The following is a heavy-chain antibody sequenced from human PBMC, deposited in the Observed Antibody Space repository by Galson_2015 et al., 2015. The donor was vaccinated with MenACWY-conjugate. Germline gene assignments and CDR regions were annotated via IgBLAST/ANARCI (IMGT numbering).Heavy chain of an antibody. CDR3: ARGEAKRYGSGSYYPLYYGMDV. V-gene: IGHV4-34*01. J-gene: IGHJ6*02. CDR2: INHSGST. CDR1: GFTFSSHV. D-gene: IGHD3-10*01. Sequence: LRLSCAASGFTFSSHVMHWIRQPPGKGLEWIGEINHSGSTNYNPSLKSRVTISVDTSKNQFSLKLSSVTAADTAVYYCARGEAKRYGSGSYYPLYYGMDVWGQGTTVTVSS.